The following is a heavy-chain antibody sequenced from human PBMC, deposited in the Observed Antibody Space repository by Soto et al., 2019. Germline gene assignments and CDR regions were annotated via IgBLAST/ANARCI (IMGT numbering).Heavy chain of an antibody. V-gene: IGHV4-59*02. J-gene: IGHJ6*02. CDR2: AYSTAST. CDR1: GASVGTPYY. CDR3: AMSAGREFYFYALEV. Sequence: QVQLQESGPGLLKSSETLSLTCSVSGASVGTPYYWTWVRQTPGTGLEWIGFAYSTASTNYNPSLKSRVVISVDTSKNQFSLQLNSVTAADTGLYYCAMSAGREFYFYALEVWGQGTTVTVSS. D-gene: IGHD2-2*01.